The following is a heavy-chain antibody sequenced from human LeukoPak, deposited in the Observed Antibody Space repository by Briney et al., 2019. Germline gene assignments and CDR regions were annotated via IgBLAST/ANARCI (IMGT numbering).Heavy chain of an antibody. Sequence: PGGSLRLSCAASGFTFSSYGMHWVRQAPGKGLEWVAFIRYDGSNKYYADSVKGRFTISRDNSKNTLYLQMNSLRAEDTAVYYCAKDAGLGSSGRIEYFQHWGQGTLVTVSS. D-gene: IGHD6-6*01. CDR3: AKDAGLGSSGRIEYFQH. CDR1: GFTFSSYG. V-gene: IGHV3-30*02. J-gene: IGHJ1*01. CDR2: IRYDGSNK.